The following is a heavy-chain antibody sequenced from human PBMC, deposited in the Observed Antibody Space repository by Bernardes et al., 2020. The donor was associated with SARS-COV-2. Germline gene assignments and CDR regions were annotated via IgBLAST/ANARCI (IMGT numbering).Heavy chain of an antibody. CDR3: ARGYYAGDP. V-gene: IGHV3-30*03. J-gene: IGHJ5*02. D-gene: IGHD2-21*01. Sequence: GGSLRLSCAASGFTFKNFGMHWVRQAPGKGLEWVALISYDGNNKFYADSVQGRFTISRDNSKSTLFLQMNSLRVDDTAVYYCARGYYAGDPGGQGTLVTVSS. CDR1: GFTFKNFG. CDR2: ISYDGNNK.